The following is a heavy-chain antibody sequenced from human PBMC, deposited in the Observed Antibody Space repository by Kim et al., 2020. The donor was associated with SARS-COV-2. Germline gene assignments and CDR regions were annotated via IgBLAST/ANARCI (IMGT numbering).Heavy chain of an antibody. Sequence: GSLRLSCTVSGGSISSSNYYWGWIRQSPGKGLEWIGSIYYSENTYYNPSLKSRVTISVDTSKNQFSLKLSSVTAADTAVYYCAAAFDIWGQGTMVTVSS. V-gene: IGHV4-39*01. CDR2: IYYSENT. CDR1: GGSISSSNYY. J-gene: IGHJ3*02. CDR3: AAAFDI.